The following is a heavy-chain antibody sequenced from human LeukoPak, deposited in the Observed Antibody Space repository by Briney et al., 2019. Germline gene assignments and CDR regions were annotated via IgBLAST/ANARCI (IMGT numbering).Heavy chain of an antibody. CDR2: FDPEDGET. D-gene: IGHD2/OR15-2a*01. Sequence: GASVKVSCKVSGYTLTELSMHWVRQAPGKGLEWMGGFDPEDGETIYAQKFQGRVTMTRDTSTSTVYMELSSVRSEDTAVYYCARFLKNPVNRRGPANYYMDVWGKGTTVTISS. CDR1: GYTLTELS. J-gene: IGHJ6*03. CDR3: ARFLKNPVNRRGPANYYMDV. V-gene: IGHV1-24*01.